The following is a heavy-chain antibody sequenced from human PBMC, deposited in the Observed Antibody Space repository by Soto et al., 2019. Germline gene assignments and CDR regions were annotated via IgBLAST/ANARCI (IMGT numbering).Heavy chain of an antibody. Sequence: PSETLSLTCAVYGGSFSGYYWSWIRQPPGKGLEWIGEINHSGSTNYNPSPKSRVTISVDTSKNQFSLKLSSVTAADTAVYYCAQHWGFVSGLFLGGWFAPWGQGTLVTVSS. J-gene: IGHJ5*02. CDR2: INHSGST. CDR1: GGSFSGYY. D-gene: IGHD7-27*01. CDR3: AQHWGFVSGLFLGGWFAP. V-gene: IGHV4-34*01.